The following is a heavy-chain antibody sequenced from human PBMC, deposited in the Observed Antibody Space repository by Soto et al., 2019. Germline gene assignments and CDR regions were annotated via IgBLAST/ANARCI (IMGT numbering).Heavy chain of an antibody. CDR1: GGSISSVSYY. CDR3: ARLHCNSPNCVPLDP. Sequence: SETLSLTCSVSGGSISSVSYYWGWIRQPPGKGLEWIGSIYYSGSAYYSPSLKSRVTMSVDTSKNQLSLELRSVTAADTAVYYCARLHCNSPNCVPLDPWGQGTLVTV. CDR2: IYYSGSA. D-gene: IGHD2-2*01. V-gene: IGHV4-39*01. J-gene: IGHJ5*02.